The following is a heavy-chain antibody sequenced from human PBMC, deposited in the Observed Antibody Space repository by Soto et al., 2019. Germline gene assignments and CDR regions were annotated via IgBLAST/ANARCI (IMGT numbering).Heavy chain of an antibody. Sequence: QVQLQESGPGLVKPSQTLSLTCTVSGGSISSGGYYWSWIRQHPGKGLEWIGYIYYSGSTYYNPSLKSRXXIXVXXSKNQFSLKLSSVTAADTAVYYCARFPLRWGPDDYWGQGTLVTVSS. J-gene: IGHJ4*02. CDR3: ARFPLRWGPDDY. CDR1: GGSISSGGYY. V-gene: IGHV4-31*03. D-gene: IGHD3-16*01. CDR2: IYYSGST.